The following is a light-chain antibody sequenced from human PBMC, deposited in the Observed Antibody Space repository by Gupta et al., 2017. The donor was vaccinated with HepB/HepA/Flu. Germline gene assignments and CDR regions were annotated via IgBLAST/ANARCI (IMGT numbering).Light chain of an antibody. J-gene: IGLJ1*01. CDR1: NIRTKS. CDR2: DDT. V-gene: IGLV3-21*03. CDR3: QVWSTSGGV. Sequence: SYILTQSPSVSVAPGKTARITCGGNNIRTKSVHWYQQKPGQAPVLVVYDDTGRPSGIPERFSGYNSGNTATLTISRVEAGDEADYYCQVWSTSGGVFGTGTKVTVL.